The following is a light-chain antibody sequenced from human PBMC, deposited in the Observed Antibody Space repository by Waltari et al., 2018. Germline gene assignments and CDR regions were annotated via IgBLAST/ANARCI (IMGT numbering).Light chain of an antibody. CDR2: NVN. Sequence: QSALTQPASVSGSPGQSITISCTGTSSDIGAYNFVPWYQQHPGKVPRVIIYNVNERPSRISSRFSGSKSGNTASLTISGLQPDDEADYYCGSYRGSNIYVFGTGTKVTVL. V-gene: IGLV2-14*03. J-gene: IGLJ1*01. CDR3: GSYRGSNIYV. CDR1: SSDIGAYNF.